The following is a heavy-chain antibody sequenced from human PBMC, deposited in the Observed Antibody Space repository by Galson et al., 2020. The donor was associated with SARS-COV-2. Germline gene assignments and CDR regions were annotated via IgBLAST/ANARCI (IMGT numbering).Heavy chain of an antibody. CDR3: ARDLYYYDSMGVY. Sequence: SETLSLTCTVSGGSISSYYWSWIRQPPGTGLEWIGYIYYSGSTNYNPSPKSRVTISVDTSKNQFSLKLSSVTAADTAVYYCARDLYYYDSMGVYWGQGTLVTVSS. V-gene: IGHV4-59*01. CDR2: IYYSGST. J-gene: IGHJ4*02. CDR1: GGSISSYY. D-gene: IGHD3-22*01.